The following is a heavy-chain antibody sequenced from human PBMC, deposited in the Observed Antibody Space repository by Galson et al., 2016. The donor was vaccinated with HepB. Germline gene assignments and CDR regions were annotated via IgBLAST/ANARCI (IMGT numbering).Heavy chain of an antibody. CDR3: ATPRTYYDILTGYSSFDY. Sequence: SLRLSCAASGFTFSSYAMSWVRQGPGKGLEWVSGISGSGGTTYYADSVKGRFTISRDNSKNTLYLQMNSLRAEDTAIYYCATPRTYYDILTGYSSFDYWGQGTLVTVSS. V-gene: IGHV3-23*01. CDR1: GFTFSSYA. J-gene: IGHJ4*02. D-gene: IGHD3-9*01. CDR2: ISGSGGTT.